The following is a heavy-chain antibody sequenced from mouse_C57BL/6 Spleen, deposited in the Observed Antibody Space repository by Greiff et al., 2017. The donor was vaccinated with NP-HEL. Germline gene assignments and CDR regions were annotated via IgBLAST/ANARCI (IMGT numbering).Heavy chain of an antibody. Sequence: VQLQQSGPELVKPGASVKISCKASGYAFSSSWMNWVKQRPGKGLEWIGRIYPGAGDTNYNGKFKGKATLTADKSSSTAYMQLSSLTSEDSAVYFCARGDYGSLDYWGQGTTLTVSS. V-gene: IGHV1-82*01. J-gene: IGHJ2*01. D-gene: IGHD1-1*01. CDR2: IYPGAGDT. CDR3: ARGDYGSLDY. CDR1: GYAFSSSW.